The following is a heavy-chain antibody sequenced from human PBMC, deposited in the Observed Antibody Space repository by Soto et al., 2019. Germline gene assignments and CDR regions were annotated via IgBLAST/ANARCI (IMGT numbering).Heavy chain of an antibody. CDR3: AKDQAYGDYVFGYDY. CDR1: GFTFSSYA. Sequence: GGSLRLSCAASGFTFSSYAMSWVRQAPGKGLEWVSAISGSGGSTYYADSVKGRFTISRDNSKNTLYLQMNSLRAEDTAVYYCAKDQAYGDYVFGYDYWGQGTLVTVSS. V-gene: IGHV3-23*01. D-gene: IGHD4-17*01. J-gene: IGHJ4*02. CDR2: ISGSGGST.